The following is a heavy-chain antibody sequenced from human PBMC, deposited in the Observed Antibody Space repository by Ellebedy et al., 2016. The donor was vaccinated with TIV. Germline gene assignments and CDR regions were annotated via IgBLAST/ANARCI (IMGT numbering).Heavy chain of an antibody. CDR2: IDWDDET. CDR3: ARISGAYDDAFDF. V-gene: IGHV2-70*17. D-gene: IGHD5-12*01. CDR1: GFSLSTTGMC. Sequence: SGPTLVKPTQTLTLTCTFSGFSLSTTGMCVSWIRQPPGKALEWLARIDWDDETFYNTSLKTRLTISKDTSKNQVVLRMTNMDPVDTAAYYCARISGAYDDAFDFWGQGTLVTVSS. J-gene: IGHJ4*02.